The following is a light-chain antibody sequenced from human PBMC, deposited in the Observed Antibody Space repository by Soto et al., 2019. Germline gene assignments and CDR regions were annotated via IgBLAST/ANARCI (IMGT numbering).Light chain of an antibody. J-gene: IGLJ1*01. CDR3: SSYTSTSFYF. V-gene: IGLV2-14*01. Sequence: QSALTQPASVSGSPGQSITISCTGTSSDVGGYNYVSWYQQHPGKAPKLMIYDVSNRPSGVSNRFSGSKSGNMASLTISGLQAEDEAVFSSSSYTSTSFYFFATGTKVPVL. CDR1: SSDVGGYNY. CDR2: DVS.